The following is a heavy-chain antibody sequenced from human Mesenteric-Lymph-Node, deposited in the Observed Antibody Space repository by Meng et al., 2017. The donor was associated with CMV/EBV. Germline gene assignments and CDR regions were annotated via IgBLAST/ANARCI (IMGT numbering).Heavy chain of an antibody. V-gene: IGHV4-34*01. CDR1: GGAFSGYY. Sequence: LTCAVYGGAFSGYYWSWIRQPPGKGLEWIGEINHSGSTNYNPSLKSRVTISVDTSKNQFSLKLSSVTAADTAVYYCARVRGHLPNPWGQGTLVTVSS. J-gene: IGHJ5*02. CDR3: ARVRGHLPNP. D-gene: IGHD3-16*01. CDR2: INHSGST.